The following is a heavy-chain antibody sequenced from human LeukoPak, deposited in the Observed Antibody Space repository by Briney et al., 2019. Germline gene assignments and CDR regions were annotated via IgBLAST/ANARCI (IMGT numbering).Heavy chain of an antibody. CDR1: GGSISSGSYY. CDR2: IYTSGST. J-gene: IGHJ4*02. CDR3: ARERVGERGLEY. Sequence: PSQTLSLTCIVSGGSISSGSYYWNWIRQPAGKGLEWIGRIYTSGSTNYNPSLKSRVSISIDLSKNQFSLRLNSVTATDTALYYCARERVGERGLEYWGQGILVTVSS. V-gene: IGHV4-61*02. D-gene: IGHD3-16*01.